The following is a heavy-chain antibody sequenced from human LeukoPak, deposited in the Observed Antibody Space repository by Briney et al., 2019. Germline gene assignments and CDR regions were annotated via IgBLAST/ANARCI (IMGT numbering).Heavy chain of an antibody. CDR1: GGSISSGGYY. V-gene: IGHV4-31*03. D-gene: IGHD4-17*01. CDR3: ARDEGYGDYGGDDAFDI. Sequence: SETLSLTCTVSGGSISSGGYYWSWLRQHPGKGLEWIGYIYYSGSTYYNPSLKSRVTISVDTSKNQFSLKLSSVTAADTAVYYCARDEGYGDYGGDDAFDIWGQGTMVTVSS. J-gene: IGHJ3*02. CDR2: IYYSGST.